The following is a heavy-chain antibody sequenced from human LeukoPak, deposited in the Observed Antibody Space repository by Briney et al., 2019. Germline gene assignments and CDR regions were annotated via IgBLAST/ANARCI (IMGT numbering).Heavy chain of an antibody. CDR1: GFTSIAYA. V-gene: IGHV3-23*01. D-gene: IGHD3-16*01. CDR2: ISGGGVTT. Sequence: PGGSLRLSCVGSGFTSIAYALTWARQAPGKGLEWVSGISGGGVTTYYADSVKGRFTISRDNSKNTLYLQMNSLRADDTAIYYCARNQQLGGHSYYYYGMYVWGQGTTVTVSS. J-gene: IGHJ6*02. CDR3: ARNQQLGGHSYYYYGMYV.